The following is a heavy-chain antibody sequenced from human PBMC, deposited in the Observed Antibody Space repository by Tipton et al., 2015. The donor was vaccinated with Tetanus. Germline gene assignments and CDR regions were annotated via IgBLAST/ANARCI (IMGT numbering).Heavy chain of an antibody. CDR2: IKRDGSSI. CDR3: ARDVEAGWYIRGMAVDYYGMDV. D-gene: IGHD6-19*01. V-gene: IGHV3-74*01. J-gene: IGHJ6*02. CDR1: GFTFSSDW. Sequence: SLRLSCAASGFTFSSDWMHWVRQAPGKGLVWVSRIKRDGSSISYEDSVKGRFTISRDNAKNTLYLQMNSLRVEDTALYYCARDVEAGWYIRGMAVDYYGMDVWGQGTTVTVSS.